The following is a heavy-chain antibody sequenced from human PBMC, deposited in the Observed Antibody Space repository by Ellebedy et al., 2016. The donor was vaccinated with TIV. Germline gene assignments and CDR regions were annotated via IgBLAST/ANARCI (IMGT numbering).Heavy chain of an antibody. CDR3: ARALRRYNPRGPFDL. Sequence: PGGSLRLSCQAPGSKFTTYWITWVRQIPGKGLEFMGKIDPIDSYTNYSPAFEGHVTFSRDKSTNTAYLQWASLKASDTAIYFCARALRRYNPRGPFDLWGQGTMVSVSS. CDR1: GSKFTTYW. D-gene: IGHD1-1*01. CDR2: IDPIDSYT. V-gene: IGHV5-10-1*01. J-gene: IGHJ3*01.